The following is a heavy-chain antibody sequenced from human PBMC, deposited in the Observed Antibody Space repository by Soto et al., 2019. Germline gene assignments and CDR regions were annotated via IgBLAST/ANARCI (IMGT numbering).Heavy chain of an antibody. Sequence: EVQLVESGGGLVQPGRSLRLSCAASGFTFDDYAMHWVRQAPGKGLEWVSGISWNSGSIGYADSVKGRFTISRDNAKNSLYLQMNGLRAEDTALYYCAKGGARYYYMDVWGKGTTVTVSS. CDR1: GFTFDDYA. CDR2: ISWNSGSI. D-gene: IGHD3-16*01. J-gene: IGHJ6*03. CDR3: AKGGARYYYMDV. V-gene: IGHV3-9*01.